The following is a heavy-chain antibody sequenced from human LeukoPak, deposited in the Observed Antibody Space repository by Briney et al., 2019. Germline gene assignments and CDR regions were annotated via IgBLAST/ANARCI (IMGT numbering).Heavy chain of an antibody. CDR3: ANWDFWSGYYPGAFDI. CDR1: GFTLSSYA. D-gene: IGHD3-3*01. Sequence: GGSLRLSCAASGFTLSSYAMSWVRQAPGKGLEWVSAISGSGGSTYYADSVKGRFTISRDNSKNTLYLQMNSLRAEDTAVYYCANWDFWSGYYPGAFDIWSQGTMVTVSS. CDR2: ISGSGGST. V-gene: IGHV3-23*01. J-gene: IGHJ3*02.